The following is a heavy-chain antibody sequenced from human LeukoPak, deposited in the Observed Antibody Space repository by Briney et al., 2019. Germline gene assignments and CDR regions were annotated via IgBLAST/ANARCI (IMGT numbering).Heavy chain of an antibody. J-gene: IGHJ4*02. V-gene: IGHV3-48*03. CDR2: ISSSGNTI. D-gene: IGHD1-26*01. CDR3: ASKNSGSYYFDY. CDR1: GFTFRSYE. Sequence: GGSLRLSCAASGFTFRSYEMKWVRQAPGKGLKWVSYISSSGNTIYYADSVKGRFTISRDNAKKSLYLQMNSLRAEDTAVYYCASKNSGSYYFDYWGQGTLVTVSS.